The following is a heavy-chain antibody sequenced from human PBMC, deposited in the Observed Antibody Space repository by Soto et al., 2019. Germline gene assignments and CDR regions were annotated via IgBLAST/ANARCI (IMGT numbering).Heavy chain of an antibody. CDR2: ISSSGSTI. V-gene: IGHV3-11*01. J-gene: IGHJ6*03. CDR1: GFTFSDYY. CDR3: ARDPRIAAAGGYYYYYYMDV. D-gene: IGHD6-13*01. Sequence: GGSLRLSCAASGFTFSDYYMSWIRQAPGKGLEWVSYISSSGSTIYYADSVKGRFTISRDNAKNSLYLQMNSLRAEDTAVYYCARDPRIAAAGGYYYYYYMDVWGKGTTVTVSS.